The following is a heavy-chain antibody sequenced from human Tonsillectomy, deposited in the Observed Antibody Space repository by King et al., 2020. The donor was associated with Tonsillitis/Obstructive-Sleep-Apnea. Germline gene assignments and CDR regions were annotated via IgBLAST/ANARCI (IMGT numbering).Heavy chain of an antibody. CDR2: IKQDGSEK. D-gene: IGHD1-7*01. CDR3: ARDTLGYNWNWGDYYYYYMDV. V-gene: IGHV3-7*04. Sequence: VQLVESGGGLVQPGGSLRLSCAASGFTFSSYWMSWVRQAPGKGLEWVANIKQDGSEKYYVDSVKGRFTISRDNAKNSLYLQMNSLRAEDTAVYYCARDTLGYNWNWGDYYYYYMDVWGKGTTVTVSS. CDR1: GFTFSSYW. J-gene: IGHJ6*03.